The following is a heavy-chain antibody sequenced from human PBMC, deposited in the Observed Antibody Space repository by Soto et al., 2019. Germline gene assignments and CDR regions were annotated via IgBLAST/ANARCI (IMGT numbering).Heavy chain of an antibody. CDR2: ISSSGNTI. Sequence: GGSLRLSCAASGFTFTSYTMNWVRQAPGKGLEWVSYISSSGNTIHYADSVKGRFTISRDNAKNSLYLQMNSLRDEDTAVYYCARYDFWSGSYLDYWGQGTLVTVSS. CDR1: GFTFTSYT. CDR3: ARYDFWSGSYLDY. V-gene: IGHV3-48*02. J-gene: IGHJ4*02. D-gene: IGHD3-3*01.